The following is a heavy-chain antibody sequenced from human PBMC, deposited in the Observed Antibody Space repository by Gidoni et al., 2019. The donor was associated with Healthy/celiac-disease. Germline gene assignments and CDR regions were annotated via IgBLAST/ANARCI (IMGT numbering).Heavy chain of an antibody. CDR2: IIPILGIA. J-gene: IGHJ4*02. D-gene: IGHD5-12*01. CDR3: ASPKTSAHYSGYDWRNDY. Sequence: QVQLVQSGAAVKKPGSSVKVSCKASGGTFSSYALSWVRQSPGQGLEWMGRIIPILGIANYAQKFQGRVTITADKSTSTAYMELSSLRSEDTAVYYCASPKTSAHYSGYDWRNDYWGQGTLVTVSS. V-gene: IGHV1-69*04. CDR1: GGTFSSYA.